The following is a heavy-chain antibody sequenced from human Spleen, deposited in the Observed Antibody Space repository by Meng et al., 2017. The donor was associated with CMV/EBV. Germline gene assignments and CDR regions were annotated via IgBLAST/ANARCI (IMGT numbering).Heavy chain of an antibody. D-gene: IGHD3-22*01. CDR2: IKQDGSEK. Sequence: GESLKISCAASGFIFSDRYMDWLRQAPGKGLEWVANIKQDGSEKYYVDSVKGRFTISRDNAKNSLYLQMNSLRAEDTAVYYCAKWGISGYYFHYWGQGTLVTVSS. CDR1: GFIFSDRY. J-gene: IGHJ4*02. V-gene: IGHV3-7*01. CDR3: AKWGISGYYFHY.